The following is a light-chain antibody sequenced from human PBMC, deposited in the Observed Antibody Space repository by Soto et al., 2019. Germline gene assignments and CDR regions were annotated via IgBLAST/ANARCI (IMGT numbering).Light chain of an antibody. Sequence: QSALTQPASVSGSPGQSITISCTGSISDVGGYNYVSWYQQHPGKAPKLMIYDVNNRPSGVSNRFSASKSGNTASLTISGLPAEDEADYYCSSYTISSTLGVFGGGTQLTVL. V-gene: IGLV2-14*01. J-gene: IGLJ2*01. CDR1: ISDVGGYNY. CDR3: SSYTISSTLGV. CDR2: DVN.